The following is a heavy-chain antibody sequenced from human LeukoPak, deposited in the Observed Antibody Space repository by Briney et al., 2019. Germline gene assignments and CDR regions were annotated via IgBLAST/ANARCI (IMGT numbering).Heavy chain of an antibody. CDR2: INHSGST. CDR1: GGSFSDYY. D-gene: IGHD1-26*01. CDR3: ARGGGSHYLDY. Sequence: SETLSLTCAVYGGSFSDYYWSWIRQPPGKGLEWIGEINHSGSTNYNPSLKSRVTISVDTSKNQFSLKLSSVTAADTAVYYCARGGGSHYLDYWGQGTLVTVSS. J-gene: IGHJ4*02. V-gene: IGHV4-34*01.